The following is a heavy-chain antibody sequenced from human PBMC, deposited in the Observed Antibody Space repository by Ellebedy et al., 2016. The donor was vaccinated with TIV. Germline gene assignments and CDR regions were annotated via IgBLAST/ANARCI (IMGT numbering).Heavy chain of an antibody. D-gene: IGHD1-26*01. V-gene: IGHV3-11*06. J-gene: IGHJ4*02. CDR3: AREVGGSGLFDY. CDR1: GFTFSDYY. CDR2: IGSSSTHT. Sequence: GESLKISCAASGFTFSDYYMNWIRQAPGKGLERVSYIGSSSTHTNYADSVKGRFTISGDNAKNSLYLQMNSLRAEDTAVYYCAREVGGSGLFDYWGQGTLVTVSS.